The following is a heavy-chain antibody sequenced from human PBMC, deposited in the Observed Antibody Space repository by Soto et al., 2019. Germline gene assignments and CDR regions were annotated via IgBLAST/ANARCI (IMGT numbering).Heavy chain of an antibody. CDR3: ARDYYRFNSGYGFSMDV. Sequence: QVQQVESGGGVVQPGRSLRLSCAASGFTFSSYAMHWVRQAPGKGLEWVAVISYDGSNKYYADSVKGRFTISGDNSKNTLYLQMNSLRAEDTAVYYCARDYYRFNSGYGFSMDVWGQGTTVTVSS. CDR2: ISYDGSNK. J-gene: IGHJ6*02. CDR1: GFTFSSYA. D-gene: IGHD5-12*01. V-gene: IGHV3-30-3*01.